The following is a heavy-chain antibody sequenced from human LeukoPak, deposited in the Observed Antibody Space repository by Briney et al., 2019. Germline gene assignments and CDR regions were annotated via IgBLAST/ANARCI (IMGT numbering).Heavy chain of an antibody. CDR2: INQDGSEK. D-gene: IGHD2/OR15-2a*01. CDR1: GFNLKSYW. V-gene: IGHV3-7*05. CDR3: TTFYSRLTDY. J-gene: IGHJ4*02. Sequence: GGSLRLSCAASGFNLKSYWISWVRQAPGKGLEWLANINQDGSEKYYVDSVKGRFTISRDNAKNSLYLQMNSLRAEDTAVYYCTTFYSRLTDYWGQGTLVTVSS.